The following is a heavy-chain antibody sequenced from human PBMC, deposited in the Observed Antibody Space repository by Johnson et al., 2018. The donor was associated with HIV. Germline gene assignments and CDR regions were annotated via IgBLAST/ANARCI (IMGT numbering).Heavy chain of an antibody. CDR1: GFTFSSYG. CDR3: AKAGNGDAFDI. Sequence: QVQLVESGGGVVQPGGSLRLSCAASGFTFSSYGMPWVRQAPGTGLEWVAFTRSAGSNKYYEDSVKGRLTISRDNSKNTLYLQMNSLRAEDTAVYYCAKAGNGDAFDIWGQGTMVTVSS. V-gene: IGHV3-30*02. J-gene: IGHJ3*02. D-gene: IGHD4-23*01. CDR2: TRSAGSNK.